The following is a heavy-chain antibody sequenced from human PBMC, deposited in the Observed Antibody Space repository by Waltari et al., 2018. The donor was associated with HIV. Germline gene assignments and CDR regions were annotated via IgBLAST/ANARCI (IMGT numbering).Heavy chain of an antibody. D-gene: IGHD3-3*01. Sequence: VQLKEWGPGLVRPPETLSLTSSSSASSIPSGNSWAWIRQSPGRGLEWIGSISHSGTTVYSPSLKSRVTLFRDTSKNQFFLKLTSATAEDTAVYYCASTYYDLLEGWYFDFWGQGRLVTVSS. J-gene: IGHJ4*02. CDR3: ASTYYDLLEGWYFDF. CDR2: ISHSGTT. CDR1: ASSIPSGNS. V-gene: IGHV4-38-2*02.